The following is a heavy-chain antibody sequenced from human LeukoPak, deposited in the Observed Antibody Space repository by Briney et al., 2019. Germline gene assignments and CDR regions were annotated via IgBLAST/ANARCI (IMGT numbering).Heavy chain of an antibody. CDR3: ARGNRPLKLWIRYYYYYMDV. CDR1: GYTFTSYD. Sequence: ASVKVSCKASGYTFTSYDINWVRQATGQGLGWMGWMNPNSGNTGYAQKFQGRVTITRNTSISTAYMELSSLRSEDTAVYYCARGNRPLKLWIRYYYYYMDVWGKGTTVTVSS. CDR2: MNPNSGNT. D-gene: IGHD5-18*01. V-gene: IGHV1-8*03. J-gene: IGHJ6*03.